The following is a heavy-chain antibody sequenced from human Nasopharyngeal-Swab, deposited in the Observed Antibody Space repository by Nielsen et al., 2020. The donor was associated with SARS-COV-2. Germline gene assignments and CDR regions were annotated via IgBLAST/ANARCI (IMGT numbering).Heavy chain of an antibody. D-gene: IGHD2-15*01. CDR3: ARDVGGRDNY. CDR2: ITGSGDAT. Sequence: GESLKISCGASGFTFSSYTMSWVRQAPGRGLERVSAITGSGDATNYADSVRGRFTISRDNSKSTLYLQMNSLRAEDTAVYYCARDVGGRDNYWGQGARVTVSA. J-gene: IGHJ4*01. V-gene: IGHV3-23*01. CDR1: GFTFSSYT.